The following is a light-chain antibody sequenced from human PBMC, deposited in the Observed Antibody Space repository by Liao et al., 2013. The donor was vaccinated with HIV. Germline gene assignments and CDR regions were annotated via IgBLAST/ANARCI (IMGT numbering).Light chain of an antibody. Sequence: SYELTQPPSVSVSPGQTASITCSGDKLGDKYACWYQQKPGQSPVLVIYQDSKRPSGIPERFSGSNSGNTATLTISGTQAMDEADYYCQVWDSSSDHSVFGTGTKVTV. CDR2: QDS. CDR3: QVWDSSSDHSV. J-gene: IGLJ1*01. CDR1: KLGDKY. V-gene: IGLV3-1*01.